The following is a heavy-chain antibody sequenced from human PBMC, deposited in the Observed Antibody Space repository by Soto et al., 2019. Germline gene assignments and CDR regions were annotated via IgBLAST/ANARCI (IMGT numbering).Heavy chain of an antibody. CDR2: FSAGGDYR. CDR1: GFSFSDYS. Sequence: EVQLLQSGGGLAQPGGSRTLSCAASGFSFSDYSMNWVRRAPGKGLEWVSAFSAGGDYRHYADSVKGRFTISRDNSKNTLFLQMNSLRAEDTARYYCAREARYDRGVYHYEGIDYWGQGTLVTVSS. J-gene: IGHJ4*02. D-gene: IGHD3-22*01. CDR3: AREARYDRGVYHYEGIDY. V-gene: IGHV3-23*01.